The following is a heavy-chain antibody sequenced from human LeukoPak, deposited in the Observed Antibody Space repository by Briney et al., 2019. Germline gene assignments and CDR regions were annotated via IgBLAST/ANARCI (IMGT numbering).Heavy chain of an antibody. CDR2: IYHSGST. Sequence: SETLSLTCTVSGYSISSGYYWGWIRQPPGKGLEWIGSIYHSGSTYYNPSLKSRVTISVDTSKNQFSLKLGSVTAADTAVYYCARERYCGGDCYLQWFDPWGQGTLVTVSS. CDR1: GYSISSGYY. V-gene: IGHV4-38-2*02. CDR3: ARERYCGGDCYLQWFDP. J-gene: IGHJ5*02. D-gene: IGHD2-21*01.